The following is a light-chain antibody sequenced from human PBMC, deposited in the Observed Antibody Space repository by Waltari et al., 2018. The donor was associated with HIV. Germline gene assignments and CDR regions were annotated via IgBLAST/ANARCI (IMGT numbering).Light chain of an antibody. CDR2: YDS. CDR1: NIGSKS. J-gene: IGLJ3*02. CDR3: QLWDSSSDHPV. V-gene: IGLV3-21*04. Sequence: SYVLTQPPSVSVAPGKTARITCGGNNIGSKSVHWYQQKPGQAPVLVIYYDSDRPSGIPERCSGSNSGSTATRTISRVEAGDEADYYCQLWDSSSDHPVFGGGTKLTVL.